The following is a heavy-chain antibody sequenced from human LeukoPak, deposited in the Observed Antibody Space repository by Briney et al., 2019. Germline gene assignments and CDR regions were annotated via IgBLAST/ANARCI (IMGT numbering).Heavy chain of an antibody. V-gene: IGHV3-30-3*01. Sequence: GGSLRLSCAASGFIFSNYAMHWVRQAPGKGLKWVAIISKNGNNAYYTNSVKGRFTISRDNSKNTLYLQMNSLRAEDTAVYYCAKVLREEDAFDIWGQGTMVTVSS. J-gene: IGHJ3*02. CDR2: ISKNGNNA. CDR3: AKVLREEDAFDI. CDR1: GFIFSNYA.